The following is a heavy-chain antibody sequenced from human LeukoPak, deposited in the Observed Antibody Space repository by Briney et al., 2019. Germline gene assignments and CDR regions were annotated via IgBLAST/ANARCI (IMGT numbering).Heavy chain of an antibody. Sequence: GGSMRLSCAASGFTFSNHAMSWVRQAPGKGLERVSGISSSGSSTFFADHVKGRFTISRDNAKNSLYLQMTTLQAEDTAVYYCARRSPGTSSLFYYYMDVWGKGTTVTVSS. V-gene: IGHV3-23*01. CDR1: GFTFSNHA. J-gene: IGHJ6*03. CDR2: ISSSGSST. CDR3: ARRSPGTSSLFYYYMDV. D-gene: IGHD1-26*01.